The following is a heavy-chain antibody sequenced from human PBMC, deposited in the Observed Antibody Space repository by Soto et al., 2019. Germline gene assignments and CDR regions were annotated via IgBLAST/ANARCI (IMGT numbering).Heavy chain of an antibody. CDR2: ISAYNGNT. D-gene: IGHD1-7*01. CDR3: ARDGVSSTEYTWNYGTYFDY. CDR1: GYTFTSYG. Sequence: GASVKVSCKASGYTFTSYGITWVRQAPGQGLEWMGWISAYNGNTKYAQKLQGRVTMTTDTSTSTAYMELNSLRPDDTAMYYCARDGVSSTEYTWNYGTYFDYWGQGALVTVS. J-gene: IGHJ4*02. V-gene: IGHV1-18*01.